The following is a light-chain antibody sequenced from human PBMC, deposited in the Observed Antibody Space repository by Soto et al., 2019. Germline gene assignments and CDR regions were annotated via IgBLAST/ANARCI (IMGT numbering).Light chain of an antibody. CDR1: QSFSSSY. V-gene: IGKV3-20*01. CDR3: QQYGSSRT. CDR2: GAS. J-gene: IGKJ1*01. Sequence: EMGLTQSPGPLSLSPGERATLSCRAIQSFSSSYLAWYQQKPGQAPRLLIYGASSRATGIPDRFSGSGSGTDFTLTISRLEPEDFAVYYCQQYGSSRTFGQGTKVEIK.